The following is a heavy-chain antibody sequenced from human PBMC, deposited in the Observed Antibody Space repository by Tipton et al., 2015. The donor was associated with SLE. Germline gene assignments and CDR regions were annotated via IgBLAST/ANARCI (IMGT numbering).Heavy chain of an antibody. J-gene: IGHJ4*02. CDR1: GFTFSTYA. D-gene: IGHD3-9*01. CDR3: AKKAAHFDWLAFSHYFDY. V-gene: IGHV3-23*01. Sequence: SLRLSCAASGFTFSTYAMSWVRQAPGKGLEWVSAISGSGGTTYYADSVKGRFAISRDNPKNTLFLLMNSLRAEDTAAYFCAKKAAHFDWLAFSHYFDYWGQGALVTVSS. CDR2: ISGSGGTT.